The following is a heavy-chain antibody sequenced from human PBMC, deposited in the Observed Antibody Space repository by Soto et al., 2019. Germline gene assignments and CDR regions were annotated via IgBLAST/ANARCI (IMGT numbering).Heavy chain of an antibody. CDR2: FDPDDGET. D-gene: IGHD1-1*01. V-gene: IGHV1-24*01. Sequence: ASVKVSCKVSGYTLTELSMHWVRRAPGKRLEWMGGFDPDDGETIYAQKFQGRVTMTNDTSASTAYMELSSLRSEDTAVYYCTRDEAGYTKRGDFDYWGQGTPVTVSS. CDR3: TRDEAGYTKRGDFDY. J-gene: IGHJ4*02. CDR1: GYTLTELS.